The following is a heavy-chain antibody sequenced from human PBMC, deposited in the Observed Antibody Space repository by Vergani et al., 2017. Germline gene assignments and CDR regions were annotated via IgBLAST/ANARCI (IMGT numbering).Heavy chain of an antibody. Sequence: EVQLVESGGGLVQPGRSLRLSCAASGFTFDDYAMHWVRQAPGKGLEWVSGISWNSGSIGYADSVKGRFTISRDNAKNPLVLQMNSLRAEDTAVYYCAKEYCSGGSCYLMDVWGQGTTVTVSS. V-gene: IGHV3-9*01. D-gene: IGHD2-15*01. CDR2: ISWNSGSI. J-gene: IGHJ6*02. CDR1: GFTFDDYA. CDR3: AKEYCSGGSCYLMDV.